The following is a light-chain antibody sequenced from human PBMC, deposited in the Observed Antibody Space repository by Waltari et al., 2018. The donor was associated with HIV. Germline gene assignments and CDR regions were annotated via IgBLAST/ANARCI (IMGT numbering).Light chain of an antibody. CDR3: QQYYSTPWT. V-gene: IGKV4-1*01. Sequence: DIVMTQSADSLAVSLGERATINCKANQSILFFSNNKNCLAWFQQKPGQPPKLLIYWASTREIGVPDRFSGSESGTDFTLTISTLQAEDVGVYYCQQYYSTPWTFGQGTRVEIK. J-gene: IGKJ1*01. CDR1: QSILFFSNNKNC. CDR2: WAS.